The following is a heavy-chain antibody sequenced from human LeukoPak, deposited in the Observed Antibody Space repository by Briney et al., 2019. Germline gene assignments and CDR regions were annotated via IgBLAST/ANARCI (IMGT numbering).Heavy chain of an antibody. CDR3: VRGYYSXSFDF. D-gene: IGHD2-21*01. V-gene: IGHV3-48*02. Sequence: PGGSLRLSCAASDYTFTSYSMSWVRQAPGKGLEWVSFISNSDDTRYYADSVRGRFTISRDDAKNSLYLQMSSLRDGDTAVYYCVRGYYSXSFDFWGQGTVVTVSS. J-gene: IGHJ3*01. CDR1: DYTFTSYS. CDR2: ISNSDDTR.